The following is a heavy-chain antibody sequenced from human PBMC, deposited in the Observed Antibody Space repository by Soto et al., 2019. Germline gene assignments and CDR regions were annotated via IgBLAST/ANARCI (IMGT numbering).Heavy chain of an antibody. V-gene: IGHV4-28*01. CDR3: ARREIQGPIDY. J-gene: IGHJ4*02. CDR2: IYYSGTT. D-gene: IGHD1-26*01. CDR1: GYSISSSNW. Sequence: QVQLQESGPGLVKPSDTLSLTCAVSGYSISSSNWWGWIRQPPGKGLEWIGYIYYSGTTSYNPSIKSRVTMSVDTSKNQFSLKLTSVTAVDTAVYYCARREIQGPIDYWGQGTLVTVSS.